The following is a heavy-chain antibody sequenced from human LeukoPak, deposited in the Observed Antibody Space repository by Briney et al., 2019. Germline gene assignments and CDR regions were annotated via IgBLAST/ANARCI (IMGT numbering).Heavy chain of an antibody. J-gene: IGHJ4*02. CDR1: GFTFSSYS. V-gene: IGHV3-48*04. CDR3: ARGLVPGFLDY. CDR2: ISSSSGTI. D-gene: IGHD4-11*01. Sequence: PGGSLRLSCAASGFTFSSYSMNWVRRAPGKGLQWVSYISSSSGTIYYADSVKGRFTISRDNAKNTLYLQMNSLRAEDTAVYYCARGLVPGFLDYWGQGTPVTVSS.